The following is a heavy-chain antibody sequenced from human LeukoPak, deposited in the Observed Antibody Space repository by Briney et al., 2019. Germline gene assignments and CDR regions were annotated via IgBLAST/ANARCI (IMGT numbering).Heavy chain of an antibody. J-gene: IGHJ4*02. V-gene: IGHV4-61*02. CDR1: GDSISSGSFY. CDR2: IYPSGGT. CDR3: ARDVLAAPGTFDY. Sequence: SETLSLTCTVSGDSISSGSFYWSWIRQPAGRGLEWIGRIYPSGGTNYNPSLKSRVTISLDTSKNQFSLKLSSVTAADTAVYYCARDVLAAPGTFDYWGQGALVTVSS. D-gene: IGHD6-13*01.